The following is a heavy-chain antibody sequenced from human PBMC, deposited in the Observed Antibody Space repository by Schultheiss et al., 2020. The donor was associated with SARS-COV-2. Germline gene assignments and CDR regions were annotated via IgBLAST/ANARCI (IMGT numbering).Heavy chain of an antibody. CDR2: IYYSGST. CDR1: GYSISSGYY. J-gene: IGHJ6*02. CDR3: AKDGFSAEIAVAGGMDV. V-gene: IGHV4-31*11. D-gene: IGHD6-19*01. Sequence: SQTLSLTCAVSGYSISSGYYWGWIRQPPGKGLEWIGYIYYSGSTYYNPSLKSRVTISVDTSKNQFSLKLSSVTAADTAVYYCAKDGFSAEIAVAGGMDVWGQGTTVTVSS.